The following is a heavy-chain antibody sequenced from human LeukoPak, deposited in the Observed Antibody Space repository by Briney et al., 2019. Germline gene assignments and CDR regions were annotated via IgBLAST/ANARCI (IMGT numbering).Heavy chain of an antibody. Sequence: GGSLRLSCAASGFTVSSYAMSWVRQSPGKGLEWVAAISSGGGSTDYADSVKGRFTISRDNSKNTVYLQMNSLRAEDTAVYFCAKDMEWLPSYFDYWGQGTLVTVSS. CDR3: AKDMEWLPSYFDY. CDR2: ISSGGGST. D-gene: IGHD3-3*01. J-gene: IGHJ4*02. V-gene: IGHV3-23*01. CDR1: GFTVSSYA.